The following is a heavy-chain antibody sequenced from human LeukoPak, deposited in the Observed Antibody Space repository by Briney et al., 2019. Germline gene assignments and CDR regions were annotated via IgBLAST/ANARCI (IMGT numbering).Heavy chain of an antibody. V-gene: IGHV1-8*01. CDR3: ARGRKLRFLEWLLTGYYFDY. CDR2: MNPNSRNT. D-gene: IGHD3-3*01. J-gene: IGHJ4*02. CDR1: GYTFTSYD. Sequence: ASVKVSCKASGYTFTSYDINWVRQATGQGLEWMGWMNPNSRNTGYAQKFQGRVTMTRNTSISTAYMELSSLRSEDTAVYYCARGRKLRFLEWLLTGYYFDYWGQGTLVTVSS.